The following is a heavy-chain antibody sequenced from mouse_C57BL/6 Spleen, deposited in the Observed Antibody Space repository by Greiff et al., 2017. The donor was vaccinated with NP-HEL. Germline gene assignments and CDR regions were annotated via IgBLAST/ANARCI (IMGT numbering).Heavy chain of an antibody. J-gene: IGHJ2*01. D-gene: IGHD1-1*01. Sequence: VQLQESGPELVKPGASVKISCKASGYAFSSSWMNWVKQRPGKGLEWIGRIYPGDGDTNYNGKFKGKATLTADKSSSTAYMQLSSLTSEDSAVYFCARYRIYYGLDYWGQGTTLTVSS. CDR2: IYPGDGDT. CDR3: ARYRIYYGLDY. V-gene: IGHV1-82*01. CDR1: GYAFSSSW.